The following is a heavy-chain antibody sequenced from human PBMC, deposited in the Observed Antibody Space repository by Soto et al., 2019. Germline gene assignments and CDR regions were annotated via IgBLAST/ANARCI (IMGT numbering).Heavy chain of an antibody. V-gene: IGHV1-69*10. Sequence: ASVKVSCKASGGTYNTFAISWVRQAPGQGLEWMGGIIPVLGPAFYAQKFQGRVTITADKSTTTAYLELTSLRSEDTAVYYCVRPATRYFDYLGQGTLVTVSS. CDR3: VRPATRYFDY. CDR2: IIPVLGPA. CDR1: GGTYNTFA. J-gene: IGHJ4*02.